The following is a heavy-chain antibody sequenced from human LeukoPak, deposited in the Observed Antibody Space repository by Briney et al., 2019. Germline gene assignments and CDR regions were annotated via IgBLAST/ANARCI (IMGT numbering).Heavy chain of an antibody. Sequence: ASVKVSCKPSGYTFTSYAMNWVRQAPGQGLEWMGWINTNTGNPTYAQGFTGRFVFSLDTSVSTAYLQISSLKAEDTAVYYCARRKTDYYDSSGYYIFDYWGQGTLVTVSS. D-gene: IGHD3-22*01. CDR3: ARRKTDYYDSSGYYIFDY. CDR2: INTNTGNP. J-gene: IGHJ4*02. V-gene: IGHV7-4-1*02. CDR1: GYTFTSYA.